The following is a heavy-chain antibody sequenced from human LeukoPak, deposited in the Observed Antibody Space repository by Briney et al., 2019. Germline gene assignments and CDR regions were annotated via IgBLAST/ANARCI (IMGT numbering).Heavy chain of an antibody. D-gene: IGHD3-10*01. CDR1: GLIFSSYS. J-gene: IGHJ4*02. Sequence: GGSLRLSCAASGLIFSSYSMHWVRQAPGKGLEWVAVIPYDGGNKYYADSVKGRFTISRDNSKNTLHLQMNSLRAEDTAVYYCAKGPGTRPGPFRDFWGQGALVTVSS. CDR2: IPYDGGNK. CDR3: AKGPGTRPGPFRDF. V-gene: IGHV3-30*18.